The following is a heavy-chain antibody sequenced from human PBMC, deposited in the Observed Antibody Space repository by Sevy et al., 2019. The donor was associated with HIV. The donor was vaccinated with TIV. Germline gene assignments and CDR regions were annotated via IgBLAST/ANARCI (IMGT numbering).Heavy chain of an antibody. CDR2: ISWNSGHI. CDR1: GFTFDDYA. CDR3: AKDRSYGGNSFDF. J-gene: IGHJ4*02. V-gene: IGHV3-9*01. Sequence: GGSLRLSYAASGFTFDDYAMRWVRQAPGKGLEWVSGISWNSGHIGYADSVKGRFTISRDNAKNSLYLQMNSLRAEDTALYYCAKDRSYGGNSFDFWGQGTLVTVSS. D-gene: IGHD4-17*01.